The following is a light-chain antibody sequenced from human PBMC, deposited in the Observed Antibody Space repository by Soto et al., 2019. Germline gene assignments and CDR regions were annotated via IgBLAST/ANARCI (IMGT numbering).Light chain of an antibody. Sequence: EMVLTQSPATLSLSPGERATHSCRASQSVSSYLAWYQQKPGQAPRLLIYDASNRATGIPARFSGSGSGTDFTLTISSLEPEDFAIYYCQQRSNWPPVTFGGGTKVEIK. CDR3: QQRSNWPPVT. CDR1: QSVSSY. CDR2: DAS. J-gene: IGKJ4*01. V-gene: IGKV3-11*01.